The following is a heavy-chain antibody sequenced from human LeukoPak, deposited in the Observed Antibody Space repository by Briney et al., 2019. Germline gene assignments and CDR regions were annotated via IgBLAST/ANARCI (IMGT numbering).Heavy chain of an antibody. D-gene: IGHD4-17*01. J-gene: IGHJ3*02. CDR3: ARETTVTFPDAFDI. V-gene: IGHV3-7*03. Sequence: GGSLRLSCGASGFTFSSYSMNWVRQARGKGLEWVTNLNQDGSQKNYAESVGGRFTNSRDNSKNMLYLQINSLRADDTAVYYCARETTVTFPDAFDIWGQGTMVTVSS. CDR2: LNQDGSQK. CDR1: GFTFSSYS.